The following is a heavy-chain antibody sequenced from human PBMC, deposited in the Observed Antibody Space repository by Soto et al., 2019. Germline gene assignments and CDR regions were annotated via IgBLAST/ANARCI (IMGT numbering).Heavy chain of an antibody. V-gene: IGHV4-38-2*02. D-gene: IGHD3-10*01. CDR2: ISHSGST. CDR3: ARDRRYYGSGRSNGMDV. CDR1: GYSISSGYF. J-gene: IGHJ6*02. Sequence: SETLSLTCVVSGYSISSGYFWGWIRQPPGKGLEWIGTISHSGSTYSNPSLKSRVIISLDTSKNQFSLELRSVTAADTAVYYCARDRRYYGSGRSNGMDVWGQGTTVTVSS.